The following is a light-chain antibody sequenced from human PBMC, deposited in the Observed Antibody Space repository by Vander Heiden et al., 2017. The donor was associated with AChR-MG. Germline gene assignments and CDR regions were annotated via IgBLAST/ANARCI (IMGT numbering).Light chain of an antibody. CDR3: QQYSIAPGLT. Sequence: IVLTQSPDTLYLSPGDRATLSYRASQTVTNNYLAWYQQKPGQAPRLLIDAAANRAAGSPDRFSGSGTGTDFTRTISRLEPEDFAVFYCQQYSIAPGLTFGGGTKVEI. J-gene: IGKJ4*01. CDR1: QTVTNNY. CDR2: AAA. V-gene: IGKV3-20*01.